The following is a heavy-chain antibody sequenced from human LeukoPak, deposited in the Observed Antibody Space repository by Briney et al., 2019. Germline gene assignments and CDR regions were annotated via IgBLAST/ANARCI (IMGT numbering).Heavy chain of an antibody. CDR2: ISYDGNNK. Sequence: PGGSLRLSCAASGFSFSTYGMHWVRQAPGKGLEWVAVISYDGNNKYYADSVKGRFSISRGNSKSTLYLQMNSLRAEDTAVYFCGGGWYFFDYWGQGTLVTVSS. V-gene: IGHV3-30*03. CDR1: GFSFSTYG. CDR3: GGGWYFFDY. D-gene: IGHD6-19*01. J-gene: IGHJ4*02.